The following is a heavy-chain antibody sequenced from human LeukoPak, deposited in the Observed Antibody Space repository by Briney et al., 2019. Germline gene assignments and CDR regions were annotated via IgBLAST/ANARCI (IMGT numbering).Heavy chain of an antibody. D-gene: IGHD3-3*01. Sequence: GGSLRLSCAASGFAFSTNWMHWVRQAPGKGLVWVSHISTDARTITYADFVKGRFTISRDNSKNTLYLQMNSLRAEDTAVYYCASDYDFWSGYSHVWGKGTTVTVSS. CDR3: ASDYDFWSGYSHV. J-gene: IGHJ6*04. CDR2: ISTDARTI. V-gene: IGHV3-74*01. CDR1: GFAFSTNW.